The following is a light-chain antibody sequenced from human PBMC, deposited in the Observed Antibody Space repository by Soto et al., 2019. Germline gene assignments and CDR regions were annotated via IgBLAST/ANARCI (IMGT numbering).Light chain of an antibody. V-gene: IGKV1-12*01. CDR3: KQSRSFPLT. Sequence: DIQMTQSPSSLSASVGDRVTITCRASQDLDRWLAWYQQKPGEAPKVLIYAASNLRSGVPSRFSGSGSGADFSLTISSLQPEDVATYYCKQSRSFPLTFGGGTNVEIK. CDR2: AAS. CDR1: QDLDRW. J-gene: IGKJ4*01.